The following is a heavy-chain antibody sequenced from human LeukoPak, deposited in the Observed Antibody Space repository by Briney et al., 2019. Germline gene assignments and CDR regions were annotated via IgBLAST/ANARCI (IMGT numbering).Heavy chain of an antibody. CDR1: GFTSSKYW. J-gene: IGHJ4*02. Sequence: GGSLRLSCAASGFTSSKYWMSWVRQAPGKGLEWVANIKQDGSEKYYVDSVKGRFTISRDNAKNSLYLQMNSLRAEDTAMYYCARGEYYYDGGYWGQGTLVTVSS. CDR2: IKQDGSEK. V-gene: IGHV3-7*04. D-gene: IGHD3-22*01. CDR3: ARGEYYYDGGY.